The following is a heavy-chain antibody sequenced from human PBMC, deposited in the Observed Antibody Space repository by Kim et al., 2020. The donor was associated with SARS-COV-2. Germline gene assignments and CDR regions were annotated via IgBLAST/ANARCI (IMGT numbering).Heavy chain of an antibody. J-gene: IGHJ3*02. Sequence: GGSLRLSCAASGFIFSTYGMNWVRQAPGKGLEWVSYISSDSHMVYDADAVEGRFTISRDNAKNSLYLQMNSLRDDDTAVYYCAKIVMPVDGTNAFDIWGQGTMVTVSS. CDR1: GFIFSTYG. CDR2: ISSDSHMV. CDR3: AKIVMPVDGTNAFDI. V-gene: IGHV3-48*02. D-gene: IGHD6-13*01.